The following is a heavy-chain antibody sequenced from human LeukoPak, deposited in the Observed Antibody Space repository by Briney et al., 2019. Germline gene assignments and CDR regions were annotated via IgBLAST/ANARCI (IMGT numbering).Heavy chain of an antibody. D-gene: IGHD3-10*01. CDR2: IYYDGTNK. J-gene: IGHJ6*02. V-gene: IGHV3-30*14. CDR1: GFTCSSYA. Sequence: PGGYLSRSCSASGFTCSSYAMHWLRQAPGNGRVGGAVIYYDGTNKYYEDPGRGRITIYRDTSKNTLYLQMNSLKAADVALYSCGRESRVRRENYYYGLDVWGRGTTVTVPS. CDR3: GRESRVRRENYYYGLDV.